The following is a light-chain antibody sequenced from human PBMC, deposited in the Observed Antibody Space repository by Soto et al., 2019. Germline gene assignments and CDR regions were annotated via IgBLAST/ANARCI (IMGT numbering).Light chain of an antibody. CDR2: GAS. V-gene: IGKV3-20*01. Sequence: EIVLTQYTGTLSLSPGERATLPCRASQSVSSSYLAWYQQKPGQAPRLLIYGASSRATGIPDRFSGSGSGTDFTLTISRLEPEDFAVYYCQQYGSSPLTFGGGTKVDI. J-gene: IGKJ4*01. CDR3: QQYGSSPLT. CDR1: QSVSSSY.